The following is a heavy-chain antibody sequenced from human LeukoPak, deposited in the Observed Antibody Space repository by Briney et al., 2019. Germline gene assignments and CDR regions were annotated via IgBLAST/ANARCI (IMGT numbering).Heavy chain of an antibody. CDR2: IYPSGST. J-gene: IGHJ6*02. D-gene: IGHD3-3*01. CDR1: GDSISSDY. Sequence: SETLSLTCTVSGDSISSDYWSWIRQPAGKGLEWIGRIYPSGSTNYNPSLKSRVTMSVDTSKNQFSLKLSSVTAADTAVYYCARGFRVVTEYYGMDVWGQGTTVTVSS. V-gene: IGHV4-4*07. CDR3: ARGFRVVTEYYGMDV.